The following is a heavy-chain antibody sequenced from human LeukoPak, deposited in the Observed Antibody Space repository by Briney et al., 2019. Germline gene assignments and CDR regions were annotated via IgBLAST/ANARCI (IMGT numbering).Heavy chain of an antibody. J-gene: IGHJ4*02. V-gene: IGHV4-4*02. CDR3: ARLVGQYSSSAGRFDY. Sequence: SGTLSLTCAVSGGSISSSNWWSWVRQPPGKGLEWIGEIYHSGSTNYNPSLKSRVTISVDTSKNQFSLKLSSVTAADTAVYYCARLVGQYSSSAGRFDYWGQGTLVTVSS. D-gene: IGHD6-6*01. CDR2: IYHSGST. CDR1: GGSISSSNW.